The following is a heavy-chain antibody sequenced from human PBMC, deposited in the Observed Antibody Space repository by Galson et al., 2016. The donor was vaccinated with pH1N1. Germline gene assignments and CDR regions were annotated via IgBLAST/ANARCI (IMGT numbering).Heavy chain of an antibody. CDR1: GFTFSTFA. Sequence: SLRLSCAASGFTFSTFAMHWVRQAPGKGLEWVAIISYDGLNKYYGDSVQGRFTISRDNSKNTLYLQMDSLTPEDTAVFYCARGGGYNDILTGNPTGSNYYMDVWGKGTTVTVSS. CDR3: ARGGGYNDILTGNPTGSNYYMDV. J-gene: IGHJ6*03. V-gene: IGHV3-30-3*01. D-gene: IGHD3-9*01. CDR2: ISYDGLNK.